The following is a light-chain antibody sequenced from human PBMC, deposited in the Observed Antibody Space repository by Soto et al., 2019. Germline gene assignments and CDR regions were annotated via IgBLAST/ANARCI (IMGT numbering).Light chain of an antibody. J-gene: IGKJ5*01. CDR2: GAS. CDR3: QQRSNWPIT. Sequence: EIVLTQSPGTLSLSPVEWGTLXCRPSESVASNYLAWYQQKPGQAPRLLFYGASIRATGIPDRFSGSGSGTDFTLTISSLEPEDFAVYYCQQRSNWPITFGQGTRLEIK. V-gene: IGKV3D-20*02. CDR1: ESVASNY.